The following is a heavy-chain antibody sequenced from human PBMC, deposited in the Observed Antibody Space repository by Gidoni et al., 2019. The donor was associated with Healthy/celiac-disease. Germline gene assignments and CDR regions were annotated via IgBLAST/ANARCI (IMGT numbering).Heavy chain of an antibody. CDR2: IIPIFGTA. J-gene: IGHJ4*02. D-gene: IGHD3-9*01. V-gene: IGHV1-69*01. Sequence: GAEVKKPGSSVKVSCKASGGTFSSYAISWVRQAPGQGLEWMGGIIPIFGTANYAQKFQGRVTITADESTSTAYMELSSLRSEDTAVYYCARAGEGDWLRTPKYYFDYWGQGTLVTVSS. CDR1: GGTFSSYA. CDR3: ARAGEGDWLRTPKYYFDY.